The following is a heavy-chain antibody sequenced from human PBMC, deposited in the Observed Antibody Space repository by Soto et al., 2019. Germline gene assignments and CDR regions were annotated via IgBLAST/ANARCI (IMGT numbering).Heavy chain of an antibody. D-gene: IGHD3-16*02. Sequence: QVHLQQWGAGLLKPSETLSLTCAVYGGSFSGYYWSWIRQPPGKGLEWIGEINHSGSTNYNPSLKSRVTLSVDTSKNQFSLKLSSVTAADTAVYYCARGHYDYVWGSYRSAYYFDYWGQGTLVTVS. J-gene: IGHJ4*02. V-gene: IGHV4-34*01. CDR3: ARGHYDYVWGSYRSAYYFDY. CDR1: GGSFSGYY. CDR2: INHSGST.